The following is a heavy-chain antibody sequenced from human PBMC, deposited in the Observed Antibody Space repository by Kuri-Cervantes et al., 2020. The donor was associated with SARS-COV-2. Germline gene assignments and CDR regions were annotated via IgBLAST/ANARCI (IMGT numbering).Heavy chain of an antibody. J-gene: IGHJ4*02. D-gene: IGHD1-26*01. V-gene: IGHV3-21*01. CDR2: ISSSSSYI. CDR3: ASSLVDYFDY. Sequence: LSLTCAASGFTFSSYSMNWVRQAPGKGLEWVSSISSSSSYIYYADSVKGRFTISRDNAKNSVFLQMNSLRAEDTAVYYCASSLVDYFDYWGQGTLVTVSS. CDR1: GFTFSSYS.